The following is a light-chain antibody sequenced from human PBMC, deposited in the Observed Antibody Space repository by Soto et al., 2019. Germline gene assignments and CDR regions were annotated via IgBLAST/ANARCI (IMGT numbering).Light chain of an antibody. V-gene: IGKV1-39*01. CDR1: QSISSY. CDR3: QQSYSTPYT. Sequence: IQMTQSPSSLSASVGDRVTITCRASQSISSYLNWYQQKPGKAPKLLIYAASSLQSGVPSRFSGSGSGTDFTLTISRLQPEDFATYYCQQSYSTPYTFGQGTKLDIK. CDR2: AAS. J-gene: IGKJ2*01.